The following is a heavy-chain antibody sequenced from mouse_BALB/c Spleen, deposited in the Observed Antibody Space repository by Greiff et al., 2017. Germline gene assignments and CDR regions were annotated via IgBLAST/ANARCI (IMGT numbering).Heavy chain of an antibody. Sequence: EVKLVESGGGLVQPGGSLKLSCAASGFTFSSYGMSWVRQTPDKRLELVATINSNGGSTYYPDSVKGRFTISRDNAKNTLYLQMSSLKSEDTAMYYCARENYRYYAMDYWGQGTSVTVSA. CDR3: ARENYRYYAMDY. J-gene: IGHJ4*01. V-gene: IGHV5-6-3*01. D-gene: IGHD2-14*01. CDR2: INSNGGST. CDR1: GFTFSSYG.